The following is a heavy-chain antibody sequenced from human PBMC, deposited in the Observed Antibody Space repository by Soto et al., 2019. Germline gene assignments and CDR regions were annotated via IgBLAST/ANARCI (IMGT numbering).Heavy chain of an antibody. J-gene: IGHJ6*02. CDR2: ISSSSSYI. V-gene: IGHV3-21*01. D-gene: IGHD3-3*01. Sequence: GVLRLSCAASGFTFSSYSMNWVRQAPGKGLEWVSSISSSSSYIYYADSVKGRFTISRDNAKNSLYLQMNSLRAEDTAVYYCARDKVTILIPVAYYYYGMDVWGQGT. CDR1: GFTFSSYS. CDR3: ARDKVTILIPVAYYYYGMDV.